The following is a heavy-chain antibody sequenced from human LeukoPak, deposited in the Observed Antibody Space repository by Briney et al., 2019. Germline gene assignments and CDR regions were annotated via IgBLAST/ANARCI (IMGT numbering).Heavy chain of an antibody. D-gene: IGHD3-3*01. Sequence: SVKVSCKTSGVTFSRCAISWVRQAPGQGLEWMGGIIPIFGTANYAQKFQGRVTITADESTSTAYMELSSLRSEDTAVYYCAREGYDNAFDIWGQGTMVTVSS. CDR2: IIPIFGTA. V-gene: IGHV1-69*13. CDR1: GVTFSRCA. J-gene: IGHJ3*02. CDR3: AREGYDNAFDI.